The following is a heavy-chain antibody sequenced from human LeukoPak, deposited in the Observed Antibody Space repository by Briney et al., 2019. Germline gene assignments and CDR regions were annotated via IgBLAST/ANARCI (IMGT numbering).Heavy chain of an antibody. CDR3: ARYMVRGVIYPLNDAFDI. CDR2: IYHSGST. V-gene: IGHV4-38-2*01. D-gene: IGHD3-10*01. Sequence: SETLSLTCAVSGCSICSGYYWGWIRQPPGKGLEWIGSIYHSGSTYYNPSLKSRVTISVDTSKNQFSLKLSSVTAADTAVYYCARYMVRGVIYPLNDAFDIWGQGTMVTVSS. J-gene: IGHJ3*02. CDR1: GCSICSGYY.